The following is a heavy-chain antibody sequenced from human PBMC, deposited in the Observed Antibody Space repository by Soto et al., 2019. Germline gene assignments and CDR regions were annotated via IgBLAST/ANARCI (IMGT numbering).Heavy chain of an antibody. Sequence: SETLSLTCAVSGVSISSGNWWTWVRQSPQRGLEYIGEIFHDGTANYYPSFERRVAISVGTSKNQFSLKLTSVTAADTAIYFCARLVYDTRLNYMYFDFWGQGTLVTVSS. CDR1: GVSISSGNW. CDR2: IFHDGTA. D-gene: IGHD3-10*01. V-gene: IGHV4-4*02. CDR3: ARLVYDTRLNYMYFDF. J-gene: IGHJ4*02.